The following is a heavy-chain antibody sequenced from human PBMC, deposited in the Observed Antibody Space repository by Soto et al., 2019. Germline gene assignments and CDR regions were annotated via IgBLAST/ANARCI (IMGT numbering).Heavy chain of an antibody. CDR2: VYPRDSDT. D-gene: IGHD2-15*01. CDR3: AGPPLPGYSIHFNS. Sequence: GESLKISCKASGYIFIDYWIGWVRQMSGKGLEWMGIVYPRDSDTRYSPSFQGQVTISADRSTGTAFLQWRSLKASDTALYYCAGPPLPGYSIHFNSWGQGTLLTVSS. V-gene: IGHV5-51*01. J-gene: IGHJ1*01. CDR1: GYIFIDYW.